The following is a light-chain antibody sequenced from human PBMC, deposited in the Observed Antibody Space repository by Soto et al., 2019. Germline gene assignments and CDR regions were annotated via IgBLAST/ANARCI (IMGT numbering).Light chain of an antibody. J-gene: IGKJ1*01. CDR3: QQYGSSPGT. CDR1: QSVSSY. Sequence: IVLTQSPATLSLSPGERVTLSCRASQSVSSYLAWYQQKPGQAPRLLIYGASSRATDIPDRFSGSGSGTDFTLTISRLEPEDFAVYYCQQYGSSPGTFGQGTKVDIK. V-gene: IGKV3-20*01. CDR2: GAS.